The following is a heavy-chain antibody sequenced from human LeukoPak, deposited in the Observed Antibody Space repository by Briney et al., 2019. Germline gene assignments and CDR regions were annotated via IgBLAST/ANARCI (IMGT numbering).Heavy chain of an antibody. V-gene: IGHV1-2*06. D-gene: IGHD2-15*01. J-gene: IGHJ5*02. Sequence: ASVKVSCKASGYTFTGYYMHWVRQAPGRGLEWMGRINPKSGGTNYAQKFQGRVTITRDTSISTAYMELSRLRSDDTAVYYCARDKVVVRRNWFDPWGQGTLVTVSS. CDR3: ARDKVVVRRNWFDP. CDR1: GYTFTGYY. CDR2: INPKSGGT.